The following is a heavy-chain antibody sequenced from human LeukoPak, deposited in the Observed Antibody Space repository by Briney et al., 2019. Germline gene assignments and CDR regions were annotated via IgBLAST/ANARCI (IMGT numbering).Heavy chain of an antibody. J-gene: IGHJ5*02. CDR3: ARGDGVAAAGTNWFDP. D-gene: IGHD6-13*01. CDR1: GYTFTSYY. Sequence: ASVKVSCKASGYTFTSYYMHWVRQAPGQGLEWMGIINPSGGSTSYAQKFQGRVTMTTDTSTSTAYMELRSLRSDDTAAYYCARGDGVAAAGTNWFDPWGQGTLVTVSS. CDR2: INPSGGST. V-gene: IGHV1-46*01.